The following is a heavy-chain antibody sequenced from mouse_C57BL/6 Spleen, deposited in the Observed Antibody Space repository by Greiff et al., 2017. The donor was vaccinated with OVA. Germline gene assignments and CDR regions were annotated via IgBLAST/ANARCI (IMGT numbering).Heavy chain of an antibody. J-gene: IGHJ3*01. Sequence: QVQLKQPGAELVKPGASVKMSCKASGYTFTSYWITWVKQRPGQGLEWIGDLYPGSGSTNYNEKFKSKATLTVDTSSSTAYMQLSSLTSEDSAVYYCARRGSSGPWFAYWGQGTLVTVSA. CDR3: ARRGSSGPWFAY. CDR2: LYPGSGST. CDR1: GYTFTSYW. V-gene: IGHV1-55*01. D-gene: IGHD1-1*01.